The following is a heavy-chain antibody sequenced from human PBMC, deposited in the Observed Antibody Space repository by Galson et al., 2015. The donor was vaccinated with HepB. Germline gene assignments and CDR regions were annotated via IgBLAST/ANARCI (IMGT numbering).Heavy chain of an antibody. CDR1: GFTFSSYA. Sequence: SLRLSCAASGFTFSSYAMSWVRQAPGKGLEWVSAISGSGGSTYYADSVKGRFTISRDNTKNTLYLQMNSLRAEDTAVYYCAKDIFLENGSGAFDIWGQGTMVTVSS. J-gene: IGHJ3*02. CDR3: AKDIFLENGSGAFDI. V-gene: IGHV3-23*01. D-gene: IGHD3-3*01. CDR2: ISGSGGST.